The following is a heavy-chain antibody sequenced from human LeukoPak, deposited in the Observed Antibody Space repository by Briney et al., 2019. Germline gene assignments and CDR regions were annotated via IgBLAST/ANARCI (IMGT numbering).Heavy chain of an antibody. Sequence: GVSLRLSCEASGFTFDDYGMSWVRQAAGKGLEWVSGINWNGGGTGSADSVKGRFTISRDNAKNSLYLQMKSLRAEATAFYSCARDTSGSYEGSAFDVWGQRTMVTVSS. CDR1: GFTFDDYG. D-gene: IGHD1-26*01. J-gene: IGHJ3*01. V-gene: IGHV3-20*04. CDR2: INWNGGGT. CDR3: ARDTSGSYEGSAFDV.